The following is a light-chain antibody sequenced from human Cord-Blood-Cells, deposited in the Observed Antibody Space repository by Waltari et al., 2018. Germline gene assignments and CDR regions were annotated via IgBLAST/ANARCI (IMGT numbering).Light chain of an antibody. CDR2: DVS. CDR3: SSYTSSSTWV. CDR1: SRDVGGYNY. V-gene: IGLV2-14*03. J-gene: IGLJ3*02. Sequence: SALTQPASVSGSPGQSITISCTGTSRDVGGYNYVSWHQQHPGKAPKLMIYDVSNRPSGGSNRVSGSKSGNTASLTISGLQAEDEADYYCSSYTSSSTWVFGGGTKLTVL.